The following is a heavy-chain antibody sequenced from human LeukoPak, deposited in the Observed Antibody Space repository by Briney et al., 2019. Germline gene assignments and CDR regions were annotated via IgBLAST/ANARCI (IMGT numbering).Heavy chain of an antibody. CDR3: ASVRYYYDSSGYYYVGDFDY. Sequence: ASVKVFCKASGGTFSSYAISWVRQAPGQGLEWMGGIIPIFGTANYAQKFQGRVTITADESTSTAYMELSSLRSEDTAVYYCASVRYYYDSSGYYYVGDFDYWGQGTLVTVSS. CDR2: IIPIFGTA. CDR1: GGTFSSYA. J-gene: IGHJ4*02. V-gene: IGHV1-69*01. D-gene: IGHD3-22*01.